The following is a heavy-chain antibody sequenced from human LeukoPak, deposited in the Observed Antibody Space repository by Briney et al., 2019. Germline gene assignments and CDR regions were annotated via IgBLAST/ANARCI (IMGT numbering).Heavy chain of an antibody. CDR2: IRSKANSYTT. CDR1: GFTFSGSA. J-gene: IGHJ4*02. Sequence: GGSLRLSCAASGFTFSGSAMHWVRQASGKGLEWVGRIRSKANSYTTTYAASVKGRFTISRDDSKNTAYLQMNSLKTEDTAVYYCTRHPPWCGELTSDYWGQGPLVTVSS. CDR3: TRHPPWCGELTSDY. D-gene: IGHD3-10*01. V-gene: IGHV3-73*01.